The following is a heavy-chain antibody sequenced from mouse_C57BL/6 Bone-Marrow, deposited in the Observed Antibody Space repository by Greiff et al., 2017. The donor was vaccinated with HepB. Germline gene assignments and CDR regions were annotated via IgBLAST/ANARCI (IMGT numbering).Heavy chain of an antibody. Sequence: VKLQESGPGLVQPSQSLSITCTVSGFSLTSYGVHWVRQSPGKGLEWLGVIWSGGSTDYNAAFISRLSISKDNSKSQVFFKMNSLQADDTAIYYCASLREGYAMDYWGQGTSVTVSS. CDR3: ASLREGYAMDY. CDR2: IWSGGST. CDR1: GFSLTSYG. V-gene: IGHV2-2*01. J-gene: IGHJ4*01.